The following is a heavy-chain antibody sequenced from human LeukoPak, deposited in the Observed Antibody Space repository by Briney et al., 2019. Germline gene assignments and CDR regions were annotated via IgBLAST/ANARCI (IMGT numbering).Heavy chain of an antibody. CDR1: GFTFSSYS. V-gene: IGHV3-21*01. Sequence: GGSLRRSCAASGFTFSSYSMNWVRQAPGKGLEWVSSISSSSSYIYYADSVKGRFTISRDNAKNSLYLQMNSLRAEDTAVYYCACSFDYVGAFDIWGQGTMVTVSS. CDR2: ISSSSSYI. J-gene: IGHJ3*02. D-gene: IGHD4-17*01. CDR3: ACSFDYVGAFDI.